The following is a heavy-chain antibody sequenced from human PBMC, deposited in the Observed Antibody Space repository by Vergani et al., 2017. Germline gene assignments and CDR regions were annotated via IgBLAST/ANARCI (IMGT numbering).Heavy chain of an antibody. V-gene: IGHV3-49*03. CDR3: TRAVVVILNFDY. J-gene: IGHJ4*02. Sequence: EVQLVESGGGLVQPGRSLRLSCTASGFTFGDYAMSWFRQAPGKGLEWVGFIRSKAYGGTTEYAASVKGRFTISRDESKSIAYLQMNSLKTEDTAVYYCTRAVVVILNFDYWGQGTLVTVSS. D-gene: IGHD3-22*01. CDR1: GFTFGDYA. CDR2: IRSKAYGGTT.